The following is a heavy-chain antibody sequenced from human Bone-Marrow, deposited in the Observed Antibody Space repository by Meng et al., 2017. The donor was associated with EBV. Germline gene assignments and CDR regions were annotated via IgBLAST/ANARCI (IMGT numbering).Heavy chain of an antibody. Sequence: QVKPPQWGGGLLRPSETLSLTCAVYGESFRGSYWNWSRQPPGKGLEWIGEINHSGSTNYNPSLKSRVTISVDTSKNQFSLKLSSVTAADTAVYYCARGSLGWELPRPFDYWGQGTLVTVSS. CDR2: INHSGST. CDR3: ARGSLGWELPRPFDY. V-gene: IGHV4-34*01. CDR1: GESFRGSY. J-gene: IGHJ4*02. D-gene: IGHD1-26*01.